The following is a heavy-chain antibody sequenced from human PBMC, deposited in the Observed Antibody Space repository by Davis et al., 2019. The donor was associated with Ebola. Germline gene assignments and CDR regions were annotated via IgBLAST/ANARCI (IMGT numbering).Heavy chain of an antibody. CDR1: GFTFGTYG. Sequence: GESLKISCAASGFTFGTYGMHWVRQAPGKGLEWVAVIWYDGIKKYYADSVKGRFTISRDNSKNMLSLQMNSLRDEDTAVYYCANDPLGVGTGTFENWGQGTLVTVSS. CDR2: IWYDGIKK. D-gene: IGHD1-7*01. J-gene: IGHJ4*02. V-gene: IGHV3-30*02. CDR3: ANDPLGVGTGTFEN.